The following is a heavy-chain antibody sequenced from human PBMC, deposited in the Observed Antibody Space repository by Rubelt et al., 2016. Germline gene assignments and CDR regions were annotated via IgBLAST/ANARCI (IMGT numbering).Heavy chain of an antibody. V-gene: IGHV4-39*07. CDR3: AMYSSGGSSQFDY. D-gene: IGHD6-19*01. J-gene: IGHJ4*02. CDR1: GGSISSSSYY. CDR2: IYYRGST. Sequence: QLQLQASGPGLVKPSETLSLTCTVSGGSISSSSYYWGWIRQPPGKGLEWIGSIYYRGSTYYNPSLNSRVTISVDTSKNQVSRKLWSVTAADTAVYYCAMYSSGGSSQFDYWGQGTLVTVSS.